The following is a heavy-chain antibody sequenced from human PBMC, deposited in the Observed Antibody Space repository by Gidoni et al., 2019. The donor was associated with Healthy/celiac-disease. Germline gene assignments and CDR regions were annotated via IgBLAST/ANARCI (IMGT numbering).Heavy chain of an antibody. V-gene: IGHV1-2*04. CDR1: GYTFTGYY. J-gene: IGHJ4*02. CDR2: INPNSGGT. D-gene: IGHD6-13*01. CDR3: ARAAAGESSDY. Sequence: QVQLVQSGAEVKKPGASVKVSCKAFGYTFTGYYMHWVRQAPGQGLEWMGWINPNSGGTNNAQKFQGWVTMTRDTSISTAYMELSRLRSDDTAVYYCARAAAGESSDYWGQGTLVTVSS.